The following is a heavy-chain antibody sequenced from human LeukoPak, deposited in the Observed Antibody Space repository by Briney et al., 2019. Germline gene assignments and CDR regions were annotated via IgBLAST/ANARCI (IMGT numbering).Heavy chain of an antibody. J-gene: IGHJ6*02. V-gene: IGHV3-7*01. Sequence: GGSLRLSCAASGFTFSSYWMSWVRQAPGKGLEWVANIKQDGSEKYYVDSVKGRFTISRDNAKNSLYLQMNSLRAEDTAVYYCARAGYDYGDGDYYYYGMDVWGQGTTVTVSS. D-gene: IGHD4-17*01. CDR1: GFTFSSYW. CDR2: IKQDGSEK. CDR3: ARAGYDYGDGDYYYYGMDV.